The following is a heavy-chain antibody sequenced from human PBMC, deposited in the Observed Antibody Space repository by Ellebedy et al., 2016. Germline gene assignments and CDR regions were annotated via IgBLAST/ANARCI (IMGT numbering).Heavy chain of an antibody. CDR1: GFTFSSYW. V-gene: IGHV3-7*01. Sequence: GGSLRLXXAASGFTFSSYWMSWVRQAPGKGLEWVANIKQDGSEKYYVDSVKGRFTISRDNAKNSLYLQMNGLRAEDTAVYYCARWGGQQWLVPMSHYYYYGMDVWGQGTTVTVSS. D-gene: IGHD6-19*01. CDR3: ARWGGQQWLVPMSHYYYYGMDV. J-gene: IGHJ6*02. CDR2: IKQDGSEK.